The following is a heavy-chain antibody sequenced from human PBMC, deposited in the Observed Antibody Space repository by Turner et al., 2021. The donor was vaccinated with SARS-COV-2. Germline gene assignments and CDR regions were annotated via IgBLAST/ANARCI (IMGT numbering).Heavy chain of an antibody. Sequence: EVKLVETGGGLIQPGGSLRLSCAASGFIVSSNYMSWVRQAPGKGLEWVSVIYSGGSTFYADSVKGRFTISRDNSKNTLYLQMNSLRAEDTAVYYCARDWGEYYFDYWGQGTLVTVSS. D-gene: IGHD3-16*01. V-gene: IGHV3-53*02. CDR2: IYSGGST. CDR3: ARDWGEYYFDY. J-gene: IGHJ4*02. CDR1: GFIVSSNY.